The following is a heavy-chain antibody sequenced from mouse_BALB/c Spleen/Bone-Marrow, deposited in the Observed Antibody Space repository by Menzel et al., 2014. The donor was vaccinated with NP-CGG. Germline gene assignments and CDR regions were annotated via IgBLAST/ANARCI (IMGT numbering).Heavy chain of an antibody. V-gene: IGHV1-61*01. J-gene: IGHJ2*01. CDR3: ARGLGEIWGY. D-gene: IGHD4-1*01. CDR2: IHPSDSES. Sequence: QVQLKESGAELVRPGTSVQLSCKASGYSFTNYCTNWVKQRPAQGLEWIGIIHPSDSESRLNQKFKDKATLTVDKSSTTAYMQLSSPTSEDSAVYYCARGLGEIWGYWGQGTTLTVSS. CDR1: GYSFTNYC.